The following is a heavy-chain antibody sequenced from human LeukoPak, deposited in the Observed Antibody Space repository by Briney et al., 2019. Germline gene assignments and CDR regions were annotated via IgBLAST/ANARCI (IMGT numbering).Heavy chain of an antibody. D-gene: IGHD3-3*01. Sequence: SETLSLTCTVSGGSISSSNYYWGWIRQPPGKGLEWLGSIYYSGSTYYNPSLKSRVTISVDTSKNLFSLKVGSVTAADTAVYYCARTFGSAGDYYYYAMDVWGQGTPVTVSS. CDR2: IYYSGST. CDR3: ARTFGSAGDYYYYAMDV. V-gene: IGHV4-39*07. J-gene: IGHJ6*02. CDR1: GGSISSSNYY.